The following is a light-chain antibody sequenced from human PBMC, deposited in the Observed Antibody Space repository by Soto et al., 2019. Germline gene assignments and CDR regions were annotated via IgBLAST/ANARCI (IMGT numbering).Light chain of an antibody. Sequence: QSALTQPASVSGSPGQSITISCTGTSIDVGGYNYVSWYQQHPGKAPKLMIYDVSNRLSGVSNRFSGSKSGNTASLTISGLQADDEADYYCSSYTSSSTRVFGTGTKLTVL. CDR1: SIDVGGYNY. J-gene: IGLJ1*01. CDR3: SSYTSSSTRV. V-gene: IGLV2-14*01. CDR2: DVS.